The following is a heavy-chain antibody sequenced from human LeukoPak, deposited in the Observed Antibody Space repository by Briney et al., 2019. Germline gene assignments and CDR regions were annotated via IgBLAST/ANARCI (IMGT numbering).Heavy chain of an antibody. CDR2: IKQDGSEK. Sequence: PGGSLRLSCAASGFTFSSYGMHWVRQAPGKGLEWVANIKQDGSEKYYVDSVKGRFTISRDNAKNSLYLQMNSLRAEDTAVYYCAGKTYYDFWSGYSGWYYYYYGMDVWGQGTTVTVSS. V-gene: IGHV3-7*01. J-gene: IGHJ6*02. CDR3: AGKTYYDFWSGYSGWYYYYYGMDV. D-gene: IGHD3-3*01. CDR1: GFTFSSYG.